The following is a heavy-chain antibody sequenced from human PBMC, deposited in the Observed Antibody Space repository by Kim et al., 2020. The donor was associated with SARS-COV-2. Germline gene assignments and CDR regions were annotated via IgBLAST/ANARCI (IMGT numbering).Heavy chain of an antibody. CDR3: ARDREYYDFWSGLDYYFYYGMDV. V-gene: IGHV3-11*05. J-gene: IGHJ6*02. CDR1: GFTFSDYY. D-gene: IGHD3-3*01. CDR2: ISSSSFYT. Sequence: GGSLRLSCAASGFTFSDYYMSWIRQAPGKGLEWVSYISSSSFYTNYADSVKGRFTISRDNAKNSLYLQMNSLRAEDTAVYYCARDREYYDFWSGLDYYFYYGMDVWGQGTTVTVSS.